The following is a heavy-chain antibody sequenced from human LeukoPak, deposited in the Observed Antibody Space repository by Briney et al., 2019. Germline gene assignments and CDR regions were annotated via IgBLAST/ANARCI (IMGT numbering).Heavy chain of an antibody. CDR2: VTNSGSNT. CDR3: AKTMGAIDHDY. Sequence: GGSLRLSCAASGFTFSSYAMSWVRQAPGKGLEWVSTVTNSGSNTYYADSVKGRFTNSRDNSKNTLYLQMSSLRADDTAVYYCAKTMGAIDHDYWGQGTLVTVSS. D-gene: IGHD1-26*01. V-gene: IGHV3-23*01. J-gene: IGHJ4*02. CDR1: GFTFSSYA.